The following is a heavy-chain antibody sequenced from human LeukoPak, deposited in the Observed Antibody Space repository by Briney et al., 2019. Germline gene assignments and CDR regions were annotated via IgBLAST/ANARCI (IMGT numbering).Heavy chain of an antibody. V-gene: IGHV4-59*01. J-gene: IGHJ6*02. CDR1: GGSISSYY. D-gene: IGHD3-10*01. CDR2: IYYSGST. Sequence: SETLSLTCTVSGGSISSYYWSWIRQPPGKGLEWIGYIYYSGSTNYNPSLKSRVTISVDTSKNQFSLKLSSVTAADTAVYYCARGSWFGVNGMDVWGQGTTVTVSS. CDR3: ARGSWFGVNGMDV.